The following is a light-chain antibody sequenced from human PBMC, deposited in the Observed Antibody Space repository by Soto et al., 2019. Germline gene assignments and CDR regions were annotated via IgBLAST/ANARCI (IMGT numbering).Light chain of an antibody. CDR2: TNN. CDR1: SSNIGSNS. J-gene: IGLJ2*01. Sequence: QSVLTQPPSASGTPGQTVTISCSGSSSNIGSNSVHWYQQLPGTAPELLIYTNNQRPSGVPDRFSGSKSGSSASLAISGLRSEDEADYYCAVWDDSLNGPYVVFGGGTKVTV. CDR3: AVWDDSLNGPYVV. V-gene: IGLV1-44*01.